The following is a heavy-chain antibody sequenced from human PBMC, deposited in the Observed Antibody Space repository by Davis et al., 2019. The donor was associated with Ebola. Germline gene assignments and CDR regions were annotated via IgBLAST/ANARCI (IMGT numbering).Heavy chain of an antibody. CDR1: GYTFTSYD. J-gene: IGHJ6*04. Sequence: AASVKVSCKASGYTFTSYDINWVRQAPGQGLEWMGWISAYNGNTNYAQKLQGRVTMTTDTSTSTAYMELRSLRSDDTAVYYCARDILTLHGMDVWGKGTTVTVSS. CDR3: ARDILTLHGMDV. V-gene: IGHV1-18*01. D-gene: IGHD3-9*01. CDR2: ISAYNGNT.